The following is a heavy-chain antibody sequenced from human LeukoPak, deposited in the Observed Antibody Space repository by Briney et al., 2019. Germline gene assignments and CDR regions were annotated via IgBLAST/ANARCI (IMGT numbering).Heavy chain of an antibody. J-gene: IGHJ3*02. D-gene: IGHD3-10*01. CDR2: IYGSGNT. CDR3: ARGAWLGVRFGGAFDI. Sequence: SETLSLTCTVSGGSISGWYWSWIRQPPGKGLEWIGYIYGSGNTNYNPSLKSRVTMSIDTSKNQFSLKLSSVTAADTAVYYCARGAWLGVRFGGAFDIWGQGTMVTVSS. CDR1: GGSISGWY. V-gene: IGHV4-59*12.